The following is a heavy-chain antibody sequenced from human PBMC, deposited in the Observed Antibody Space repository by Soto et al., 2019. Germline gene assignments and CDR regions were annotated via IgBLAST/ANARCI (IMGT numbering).Heavy chain of an antibody. CDR1: GGSIRSSSYY. J-gene: IGHJ3*02. V-gene: IGHV4-39*01. Sequence: QLQLQESGPGLVKPSETLSLTCTVSGGSIRSSSYYWGWILQPPGKRLEWIGSLYYSGSTYYNPSLKSRVTLSVDTSKNQFALKLSSVTAADTAVYYCARQREDAFDIWGQGTMVTVSS. CDR2: LYYSGST. CDR3: ARQREDAFDI.